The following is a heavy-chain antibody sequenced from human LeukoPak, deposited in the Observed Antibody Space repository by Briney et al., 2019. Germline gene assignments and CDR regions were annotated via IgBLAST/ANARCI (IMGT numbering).Heavy chain of an antibody. CDR2: IYYSGST. D-gene: IGHD1-26*01. Sequence: PSETLSLTCTVSGASLSSFYWSWIRQPPGKGLEWLGYIYYSGSTNYNPSLKSRVTISVDTSKNQFSLKLSSVTAADTAVYYCARHSGSRDGFDIWGQGTMVTVS. CDR1: GASLSSFY. CDR3: ARHSGSRDGFDI. V-gene: IGHV4-59*08. J-gene: IGHJ3*02.